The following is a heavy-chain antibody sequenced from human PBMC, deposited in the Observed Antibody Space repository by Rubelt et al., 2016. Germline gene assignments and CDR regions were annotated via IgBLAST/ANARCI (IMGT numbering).Heavy chain of an antibody. CDR2: IYHSGST. J-gene: IGHJ4*02. CDR1: GFTFSSYAM. CDR3: ATAIAAAGTYDY. V-gene: IGHV4-4*02. Sequence: VQLLESGGGLVQPGGSLRLSCAASGFTFSSYAMSWVRQPPGKGLEWIGEIYHSGSTNYNPSLKSRGIISVDNAKNQFALKVSSVTAADTAVYYGATAIAAAGTYDYWGQGTLVTVSS. D-gene: IGHD6-13*01.